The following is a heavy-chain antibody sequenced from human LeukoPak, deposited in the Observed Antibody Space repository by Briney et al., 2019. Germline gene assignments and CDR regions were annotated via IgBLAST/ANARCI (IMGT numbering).Heavy chain of an antibody. CDR1: GFTFTNYG. V-gene: IGHV3-30*02. Sequence: GGSLRLSCAASGFTFTNYGMHCVRQAPGKGLEWVAGIRYDGSKKYYADSVKGRFTISRDESKNTLYLQINSLRAEDTAVYYCAKPSVSGNYPYYFDYWGQGTLVTVSS. CDR2: IRYDGSKK. CDR3: AKPSVSGNYPYYFDY. D-gene: IGHD1-26*01. J-gene: IGHJ4*02.